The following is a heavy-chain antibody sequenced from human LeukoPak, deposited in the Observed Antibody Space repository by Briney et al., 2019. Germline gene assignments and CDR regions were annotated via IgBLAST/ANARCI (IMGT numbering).Heavy chain of an antibody. CDR3: ARHDGRSGGTMGALDH. J-gene: IGHJ4*02. CDR2: SYSGGST. V-gene: IGHV4-39*01. D-gene: IGHD2-15*01. CDR1: GGSISSYF. Sequence: PSETLSLTCTVSGGSISSYFWGRIRQSPGRGLEWIGSSYSGGSTYYQNPSLKSRVTISVDTSKNQFLLNVSSVTAADTAVYYCARHDGRSGGTMGALDHWGRGALVIVSS.